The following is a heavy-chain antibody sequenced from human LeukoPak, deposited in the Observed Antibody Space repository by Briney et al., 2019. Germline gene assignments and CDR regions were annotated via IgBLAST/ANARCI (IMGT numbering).Heavy chain of an antibody. CDR1: RFSFSAYT. J-gene: IGHJ4*02. D-gene: IGHD6-6*01. Sequence: GGSLRLSCAASRFSFSAYTLHWVRQAPGKGLEWVALISYDGGNEYYTDSVKGRFTISRDNSKNTLYLQMNSLRVEDTAVHYCAREGGPGGSSVFDYWGQGTLVTVSS. CDR2: ISYDGGNE. V-gene: IGHV3-30-3*01. CDR3: AREGGPGGSSVFDY.